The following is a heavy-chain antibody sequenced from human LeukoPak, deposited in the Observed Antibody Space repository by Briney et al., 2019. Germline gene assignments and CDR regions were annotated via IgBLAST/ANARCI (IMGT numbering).Heavy chain of an antibody. CDR2: IRYDGSNK. V-gene: IGHV3-30*02. Sequence: GGSLRLSCAASGFTFSSYGMHWVRQAPGKGLEWVAFIRYDGSNKYYADSVKGRFTISRDNSKNTLYLQMNSLRAEDTAVYYCAAVTVIGKYYFDYWGQGTLVTVSS. CDR3: AAVTVIGKYYFDY. CDR1: GFTFSSYG. J-gene: IGHJ4*02. D-gene: IGHD3-16*02.